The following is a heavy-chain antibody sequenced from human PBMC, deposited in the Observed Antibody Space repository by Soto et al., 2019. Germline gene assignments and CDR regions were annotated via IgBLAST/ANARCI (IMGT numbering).Heavy chain of an antibody. CDR1: GASISNDY. CDR2: IHSSGTF. V-gene: IGHV4-4*07. D-gene: IGHD5-12*01. CDR3: ARDNIVSKGHGMDV. J-gene: IGHJ6*02. Sequence: PSETLSLTCTVSGASISNDYWSWIRQAAGKRLEWIGRIHSSGTFNYNPSLKSRVSISRDTSKNQISLKLSSVTAADTAVYYCARDNIVSKGHGMDVWGQGTTVTVSS.